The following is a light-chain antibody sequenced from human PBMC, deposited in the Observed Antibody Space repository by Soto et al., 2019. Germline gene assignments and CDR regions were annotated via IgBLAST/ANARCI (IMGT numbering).Light chain of an antibody. J-gene: IGKJ1*01. CDR1: QSVGSD. V-gene: IGKV3-20*01. CDR3: QQYETSPRT. Sequence: EIVMTQSPATLSVSPWERATLSCRASQSVGSDLAWYQQKPGQAPRLLIYGASSRATGIPDRFSGSGSGTDFTLTISRLEPEDFAVYYCQQYETSPRTFGQGTTVDIK. CDR2: GAS.